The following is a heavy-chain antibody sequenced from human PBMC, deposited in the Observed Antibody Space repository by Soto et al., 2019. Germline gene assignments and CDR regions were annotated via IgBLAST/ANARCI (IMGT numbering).Heavy chain of an antibody. J-gene: IGHJ4*02. CDR2: IYPGDSDT. CDR3: ARVGESYYDFWSGYSPLGY. D-gene: IGHD3-3*01. V-gene: IGHV5-51*01. CDR1: GYSFTSYW. Sequence: GEPRKVSCKGSGYSFTSYWIGWVRQMPGKGLEWMGIIYPGDSDTRYSPSFQGQVTISADKSISTAYLQWSSLKASDTAMYYCARVGESYYDFWSGYSPLGYWGQGTLVTVSS.